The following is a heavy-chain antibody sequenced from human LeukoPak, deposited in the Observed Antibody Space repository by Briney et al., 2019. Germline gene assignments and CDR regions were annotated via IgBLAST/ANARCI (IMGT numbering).Heavy chain of an antibody. Sequence: SETLSLTCTASGGSISSSSYYWGWIRQPPGKGLEWIGSIYYSGSTYYNPSLKSRVTISVDTSKNQFSLKLTSVTAADTAVYYCARRDYYDSSGYYNLWGRGTLVTVSS. D-gene: IGHD3-22*01. CDR2: IYYSGST. V-gene: IGHV4-39*07. J-gene: IGHJ2*01. CDR1: GGSISSSSYY. CDR3: ARRDYYDSSGYYNL.